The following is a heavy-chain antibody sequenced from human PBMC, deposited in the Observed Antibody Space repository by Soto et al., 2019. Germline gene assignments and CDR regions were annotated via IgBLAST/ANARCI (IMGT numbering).Heavy chain of an antibody. CDR1: GGTFSSYA. CDR3: ARDRHSSGWYDAFDI. CDR2: IIPIFGTA. J-gene: IGHJ3*02. Sequence: GASVKVSCKASGGTFSSYAISWVRQAPGQGLEWMGGIIPIFGTANYAQKFQGRVTITADESTSTAYMELSSLRSEDTAVYYCARDRHSSGWYDAFDIWGQGTMVTVSS. D-gene: IGHD6-19*01. V-gene: IGHV1-69*13.